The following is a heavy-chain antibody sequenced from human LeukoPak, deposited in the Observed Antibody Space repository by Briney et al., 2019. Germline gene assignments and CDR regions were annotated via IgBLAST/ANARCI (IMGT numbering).Heavy chain of an antibody. CDR1: GGSISSSSYY. Sequence: SETLSLTCTVSGGSISSSSYYWGWIRQPPGKGLEWIGSIYYSGSTYYNPSLKSRVTISVDTSKNQFSPKLSSVTAADTAVYYCARHQENSSGWYPNWFDPWGQGTLVTVSS. V-gene: IGHV4-39*01. CDR3: ARHQENSSGWYPNWFDP. D-gene: IGHD6-19*01. CDR2: IYYSGST. J-gene: IGHJ5*02.